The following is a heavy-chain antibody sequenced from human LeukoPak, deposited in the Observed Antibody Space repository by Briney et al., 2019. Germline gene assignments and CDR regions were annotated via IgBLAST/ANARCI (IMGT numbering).Heavy chain of an antibody. D-gene: IGHD5-24*01. CDR3: ARGAGWLPLV. CDR1: GGSISSHD. Sequence: NPAETLSLTCTVSGGSISSHDWSWTRQPPGKGLEWMGYIYYSGSTNYNPSLKSRVTISVDTSKSQFSLKLSSVTAADTAVYYCARGAGWLPLVWGQGTLVTVSS. CDR2: IYYSGST. V-gene: IGHV4-59*11. J-gene: IGHJ4*02.